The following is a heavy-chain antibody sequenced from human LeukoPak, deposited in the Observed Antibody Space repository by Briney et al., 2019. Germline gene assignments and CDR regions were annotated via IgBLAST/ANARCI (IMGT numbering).Heavy chain of an antibody. D-gene: IGHD1-26*01. CDR1: GGSISSISYD. V-gene: IGHV4-61*01. CDR3: ARVQDELYSYSMDV. Sequence: PSETLSLTCTVSGGSISSISYDWSWIRQPPGKGLEWIGNIYYSGSTHYNHALKSRVTISVNTSKYQVSLKLSSVTAADKAVYYCARVQDELYSYSMDVWGKGTTVTVSS. CDR2: IYYSGST. J-gene: IGHJ6*03.